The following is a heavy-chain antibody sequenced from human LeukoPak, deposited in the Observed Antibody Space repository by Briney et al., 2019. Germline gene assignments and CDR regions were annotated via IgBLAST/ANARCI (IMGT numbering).Heavy chain of an antibody. CDR2: ISYDRSNK. CDR1: GFSFSSYG. V-gene: IGHV3-30*18. J-gene: IGHJ4*02. CDR3: AKGGYYDSSGYGLIDY. Sequence: PGRSLRLSCAASGFSFSSYGMHWVRQAPGKGLEWVAVISYDRSNKYYANSVKGRFTISGDNSKNTLYLQMNSLRAEDTAVYYCAKGGYYDSSGYGLIDYWGQGTLVTVSS. D-gene: IGHD3-22*01.